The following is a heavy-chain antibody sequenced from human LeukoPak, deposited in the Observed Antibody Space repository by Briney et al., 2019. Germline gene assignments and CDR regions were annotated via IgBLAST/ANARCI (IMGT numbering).Heavy chain of an antibody. CDR3: ARIRQDQKITIFGVVPGRDYYYYGMDV. D-gene: IGHD3-3*01. J-gene: IGHJ6*02. CDR1: GFTFSSYS. CDR2: ISSSSSYK. Sequence: GGSLRLSCAASGFTFSSYSMNWVRQAPGKGLEWVSSISSSSSYKYYADSVKGRFTISRDNAKNSLYLQMNSLRAEDTAVYYCARIRQDQKITIFGVVPGRDYYYYGMDVWGQGTTVTVSS. V-gene: IGHV3-21*01.